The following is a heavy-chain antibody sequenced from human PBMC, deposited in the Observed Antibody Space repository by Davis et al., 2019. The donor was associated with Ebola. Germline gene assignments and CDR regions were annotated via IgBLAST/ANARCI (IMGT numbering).Heavy chain of an antibody. D-gene: IGHD3-10*01. CDR3: ARGQKWFREFGCDP. V-gene: IGHV4-59*12. Sequence: GSLRLSCTVSGGSISSYYWSWIRQPPGKGLEWIGYIYYSGCTNYTPSLKSRATISLDTSKNQFSLKLSSVTAADTAVYYCARGQKWFREFGCDPWGQGTLVTVSS. J-gene: IGHJ5*02. CDR2: IYYSGCT. CDR1: GGSISSYY.